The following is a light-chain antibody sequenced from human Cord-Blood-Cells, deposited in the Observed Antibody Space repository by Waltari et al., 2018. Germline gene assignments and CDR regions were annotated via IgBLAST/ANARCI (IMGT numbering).Light chain of an antibody. CDR1: QSISSY. Sequence: DIQMTHSPSSLSASVGDRVTITCRASQSISSYLNWYQQKPGKAPKLLTYAASSLQSGVPSRFSGSGSGTDFTLTISSLQPEDFATYYCQQSYSTPLTFGGGTKVEIK. CDR3: QQSYSTPLT. CDR2: AAS. J-gene: IGKJ4*01. V-gene: IGKV1-39*01.